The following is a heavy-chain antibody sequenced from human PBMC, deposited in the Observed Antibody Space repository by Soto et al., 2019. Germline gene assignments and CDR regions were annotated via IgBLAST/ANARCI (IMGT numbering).Heavy chain of an antibody. CDR3: ARPEYCSSTSPCYYYGMDV. V-gene: IGHV1-18*04. J-gene: IGHJ6*02. D-gene: IGHD2-2*01. CDR1: GYTFTSYG. Sequence: QVQLVQSGAEVKKPGASVKVSCKASGYTFTSYGISWVRQAPGQGLEWMGWISAYNGNTNYAQKLQGRVTMTTDTSTSTAYMELRSLRSDDTAVYDCARPEYCSSTSPCYYYGMDVWGQGTTVTVSS. CDR2: ISAYNGNT.